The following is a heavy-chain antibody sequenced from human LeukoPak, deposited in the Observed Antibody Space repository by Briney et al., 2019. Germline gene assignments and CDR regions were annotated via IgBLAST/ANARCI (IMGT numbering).Heavy chain of an antibody. V-gene: IGHV4-34*01. CDR1: GGSFSGYY. J-gene: IGHJ6*03. CDR2: INHSGST. CDR3: ARAAYSYGFYYYYMDV. D-gene: IGHD5-18*01. Sequence: PSETLSLTCAVYGGSFSGYYWSWIRQPPGKGLEWIGEINHSGSTNYNPSLKSRVTISVDTSKNQFSLKLSSVTAADTAVYYCARAAYSYGFYYYYMDVWGKGTTATVSS.